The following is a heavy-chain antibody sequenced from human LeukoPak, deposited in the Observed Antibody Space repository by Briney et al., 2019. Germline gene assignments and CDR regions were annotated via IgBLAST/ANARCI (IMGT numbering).Heavy chain of an antibody. CDR2: ISYDGSNK. CDR1: GFTFSSYA. J-gene: IGHJ4*02. D-gene: IGHD3-10*01. CDR3: AVWFGELFPPY. Sequence: GRSLRLSCAASGFTFSSYAMHWVRQAPGKGLEWVAVISYDGSNKYYADSVKGRSTISRDNSKNTLYLQMNSLRAEDTAVYYCAVWFGELFPPYWGQGTLVTVSS. V-gene: IGHV3-30-3*01.